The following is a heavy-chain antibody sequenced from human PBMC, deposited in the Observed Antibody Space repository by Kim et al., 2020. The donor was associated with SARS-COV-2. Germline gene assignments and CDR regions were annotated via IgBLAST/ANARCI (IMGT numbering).Heavy chain of an antibody. Sequence: SVKVSCKASGGTFSSYAISWVRQAPGQGLEWMGGIIPIFGTANYAQKFQGRVTITADESTSTAYMELSSLRSEDTAVYYCARDSFEHCGGDCYLDYWGQGTLVTVSS. D-gene: IGHD2-21*01. J-gene: IGHJ4*02. V-gene: IGHV1-69*13. CDR1: GGTFSSYA. CDR2: IIPIFGTA. CDR3: ARDSFEHCGGDCYLDY.